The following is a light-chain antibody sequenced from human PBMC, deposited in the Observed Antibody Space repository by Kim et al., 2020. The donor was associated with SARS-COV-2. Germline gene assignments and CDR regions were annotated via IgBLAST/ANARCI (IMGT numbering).Light chain of an antibody. V-gene: IGKV3-20*01. CDR1: QSISSNY. J-gene: IGKJ2*01. CDR3: QQYGGSLQT. CDR2: DAS. Sequence: SPGERATLACRVRQSISSNYLAWYQHKPSQAPTLLIKDASSRATGIPDRFRGSVSRTDFTLIIARLETEDFAVYYCQQYGGSLQTFGQGTKLEI.